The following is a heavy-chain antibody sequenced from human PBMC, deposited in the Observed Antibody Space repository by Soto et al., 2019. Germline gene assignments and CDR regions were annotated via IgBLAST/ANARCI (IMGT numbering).Heavy chain of an antibody. CDR1: GGSISSGGYY. CDR3: ATQGGSSWYWDY. D-gene: IGHD6-13*01. CDR2: IYYSGST. Sequence: SETLSLTCTVSGGSISSGGYYWSWIRQHPGKGLEWIGYIYYSGSTYYNPSLKSRVTISVDTSKNQFSLKLSSVTAADTAVYYCATQGGSSWYWDYGGQGTLVTVPS. J-gene: IGHJ4*02. V-gene: IGHV4-31*03.